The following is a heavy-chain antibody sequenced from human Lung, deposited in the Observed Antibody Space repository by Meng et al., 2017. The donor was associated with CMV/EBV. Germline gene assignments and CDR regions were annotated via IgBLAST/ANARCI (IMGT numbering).Heavy chain of an antibody. Sequence: SCAASGFTFSSYGMHWVRQAPGKELEWVAFIRYDGSNKYYADSVKGRFTISRDNSKNTLYLQMNSLRAEDTAVYYCARSERYFDWLPFDYWGQGTLVTVSS. D-gene: IGHD3-9*01. J-gene: IGHJ4*02. CDR2: IRYDGSNK. CDR3: ARSERYFDWLPFDY. CDR1: GFTFSSYG. V-gene: IGHV3-30*02.